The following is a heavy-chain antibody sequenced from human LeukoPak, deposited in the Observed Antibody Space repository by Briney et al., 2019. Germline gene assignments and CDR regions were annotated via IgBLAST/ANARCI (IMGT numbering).Heavy chain of an antibody. D-gene: IGHD1-20*01. CDR1: GFAFSNYM. CDR2: IKSDGITI. CDR3: LRDLNWSLDQ. Sequence: GGSLRLSCAASGFAFSNYMMHWVRQAPGKGLVWVSRIKSDGITITYADSVKGRFTISRDNAKNTLYLQMNSLRAEDTAIYYCLRDLNWSLDQWGQGTLVTVSS. J-gene: IGHJ4*02. V-gene: IGHV3-74*01.